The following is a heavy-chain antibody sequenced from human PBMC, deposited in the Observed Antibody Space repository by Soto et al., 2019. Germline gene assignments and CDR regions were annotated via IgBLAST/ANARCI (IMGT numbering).Heavy chain of an antibody. CDR2: ISSDGSST. Sequence: EVQLVESGGGLVQPGGSLRLSCEASGFTFSTYWMNWVRQVPGKGLVWVSRISSDGSSTSYADSVKGRFTISRDNAKKTLYLQMNSLRAEDTAVYFCARVHGGHVQSRAFDIWGRGTMVTVSS. V-gene: IGHV3-74*01. CDR1: GFTFSTYW. D-gene: IGHD5-12*01. CDR3: ARVHGGHVQSRAFDI. J-gene: IGHJ3*02.